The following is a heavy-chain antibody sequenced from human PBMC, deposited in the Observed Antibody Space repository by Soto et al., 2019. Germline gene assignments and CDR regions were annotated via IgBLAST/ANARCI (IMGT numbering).Heavy chain of an antibody. Sequence: GGSLRLSCAASEFTFSNYAMSWVRQAPGKGLEWVSAISYGGGTTYAASVKGRFTFSRDDSKNSVYLQMNSLKTEDTAVYYCVRTIQPGTTTYFDYWGQGTLVTVSS. D-gene: IGHD1-1*01. J-gene: IGHJ4*02. V-gene: IGHV3-23*01. CDR2: ISYGGGTT. CDR3: VRTIQPGTTTYFDY. CDR1: EFTFSNYA.